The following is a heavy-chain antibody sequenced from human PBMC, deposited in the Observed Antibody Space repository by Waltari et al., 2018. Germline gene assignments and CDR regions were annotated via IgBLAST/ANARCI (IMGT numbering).Heavy chain of an antibody. D-gene: IGHD3-16*02. V-gene: IGHV1-69*08. Sequence: QVQLVQSGAEVKKPGSSVKVSCKASGGTFSSYAIRWVRQAPGQGLEWMGRIIPIFGTANYAQKFQGRVTITADKSTSTAYMELSSLRSEDTAVYYCARDQGPYDYIWGSYRPDYFDYWGQGTLVTVSS. CDR3: ARDQGPYDYIWGSYRPDYFDY. CDR1: GGTFSSYA. J-gene: IGHJ4*02. CDR2: IIPIFGTA.